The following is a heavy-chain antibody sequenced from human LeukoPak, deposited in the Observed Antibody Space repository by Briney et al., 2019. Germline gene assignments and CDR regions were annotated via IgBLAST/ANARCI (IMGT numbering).Heavy chain of an antibody. V-gene: IGHV1-2*06. D-gene: IGHD3-22*01. Sequence: ASVKVSCKASGYTFSGDYMHWVRQAPGQGLEWMGRIRSNSEDIQYAQKFQGRVTMTRDTSISTAYMELSRLRSDDTAVYYCARADHSSGYYPEYYFDYWGQGTLVTVSS. CDR1: GYTFSGDY. CDR3: ARADHSSGYYPEYYFDY. CDR2: IRSNSEDI. J-gene: IGHJ4*02.